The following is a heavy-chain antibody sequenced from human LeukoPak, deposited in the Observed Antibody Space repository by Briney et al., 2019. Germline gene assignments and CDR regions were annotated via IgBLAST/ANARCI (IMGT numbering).Heavy chain of an antibody. Sequence: ASVKVSCKASGYTFTGYYMHWVRQAPGQGLEWMGWINPNSGGTNYAQKFQGRVTMTRDTSISTAYMELSRLRSDDTVVYYCARVSDFWSGYFYGMDVWGQGTTVTVSS. V-gene: IGHV1-2*02. CDR2: INPNSGGT. D-gene: IGHD3-3*01. CDR1: GYTFTGYY. CDR3: ARVSDFWSGYFYGMDV. J-gene: IGHJ6*02.